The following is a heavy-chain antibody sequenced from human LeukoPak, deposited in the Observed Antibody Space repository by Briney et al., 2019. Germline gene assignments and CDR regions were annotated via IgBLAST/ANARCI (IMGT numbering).Heavy chain of an antibody. Sequence: GRSLRLSCAASGFTFSSYAMHWVRQAPGKGLEWVANIKQDGSEKYYVDSVKGRFTISRDNAKNSLYLQMNSLRAEDTAVYYCARVAMVRGVIIPYYYYYMDVWGKGTTVTVSS. CDR2: IKQDGSEK. CDR1: GFTFSSYA. J-gene: IGHJ6*03. CDR3: ARVAMVRGVIIPYYYYYMDV. D-gene: IGHD3-10*01. V-gene: IGHV3-7*01.